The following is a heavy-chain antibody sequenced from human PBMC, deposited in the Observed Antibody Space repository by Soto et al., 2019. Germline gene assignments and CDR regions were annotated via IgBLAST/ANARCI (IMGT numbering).Heavy chain of an antibody. D-gene: IGHD5-12*01. CDR3: ARHTWSIVATTDTLDI. J-gene: IGHJ3*02. CDR1: GYSFTSYW. V-gene: IGHV5-51*01. Sequence: GESLKISCKGSGYSFTSYWIGWVRQMPGKGLEWKGIIYPGDYDTRYSPSFQGQVTISADNSISTAYLQWSSLKASDTAMYYCARHTWSIVATTDTLDIWGQGTMVTVSS. CDR2: IYPGDYDT.